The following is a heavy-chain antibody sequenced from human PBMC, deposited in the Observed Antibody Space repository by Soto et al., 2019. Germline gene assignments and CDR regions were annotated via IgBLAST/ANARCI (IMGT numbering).Heavy chain of an antibody. CDR2: IRSKPNNYAT. Sequence: RLSCAASGFTFTGCAMHSVPHASAKGLEWLGRIRSKPNNYATEYAASVQGRFTISRDDSKNTAYLEMNSLKTEDTAVYYCTRWAYSYGWYFDYWGQGALVTVSS. D-gene: IGHD6-19*01. CDR1: GFTFTGCA. J-gene: IGHJ4*02. V-gene: IGHV3-73*01. CDR3: TRWAYSYGWYFDY.